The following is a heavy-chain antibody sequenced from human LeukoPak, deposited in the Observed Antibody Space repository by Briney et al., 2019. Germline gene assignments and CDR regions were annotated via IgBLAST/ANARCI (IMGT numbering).Heavy chain of an antibody. Sequence: SETLSLTCTVAGGSISSRNYNWGWIRQPPGKGLEWIGNIHYSGNTYYKPSLKSRVTISLDTSKNQFSLKLTSVTAADTAVYYCARQFDPWGQGTLITVSS. V-gene: IGHV4-39*01. CDR1: GGSISSRNYN. CDR2: IHYSGNT. J-gene: IGHJ5*02. CDR3: ARQFDP.